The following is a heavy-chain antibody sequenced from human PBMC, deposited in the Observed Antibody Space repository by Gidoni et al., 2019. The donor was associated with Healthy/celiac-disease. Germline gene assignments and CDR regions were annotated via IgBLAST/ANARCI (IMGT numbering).Heavy chain of an antibody. CDR3: ARGVQWLRLTWFDP. Sequence: QVQLQQWGAGLLKPSETLSLTCAVYGGSFSGYYWSWIRQPPGKGLEWIGEINHSGSTNYNPSLKSRVTISVDTSKNQFSLKLSSVTAADTAVYYCARGVQWLRLTWFDPWGQGTLVTVSS. CDR2: INHSGST. V-gene: IGHV4-34*01. J-gene: IGHJ5*02. CDR1: GGSFSGYY. D-gene: IGHD5-12*01.